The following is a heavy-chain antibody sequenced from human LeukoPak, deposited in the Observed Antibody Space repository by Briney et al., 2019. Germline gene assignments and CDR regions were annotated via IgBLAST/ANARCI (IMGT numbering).Heavy chain of an antibody. CDR2: IRWNSGSI. CDR1: GFTFDDYA. V-gene: IGHV3-9*01. Sequence: GGSLRLSCAASGFTFDDYAMHWVRQAPGKGLERVSGIRWNSGSIGYADSVKGRFTISRDNAKNSLYLQMNSLRAEDTALYYCAKDMMGATRGFDYWGQGTLVTVSS. CDR3: AKDMMGATRGFDY. J-gene: IGHJ4*02. D-gene: IGHD1-26*01.